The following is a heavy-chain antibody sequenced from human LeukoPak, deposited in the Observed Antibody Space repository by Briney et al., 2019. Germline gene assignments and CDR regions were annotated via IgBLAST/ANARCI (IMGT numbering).Heavy chain of an antibody. CDR1: GFTVSTNY. D-gene: IGHD1/OR15-1a*01. V-gene: IGHV3-53*01. Sequence: GGSLRLSCAASGFTVSTNYMSGVRQAPGKGLAWVSTIYSGGNTYYSDSVKGRFTISRDNSKNTVYLQMNSLRAEDTAVYYCAREKNSDDAFDIWGQGTMVTVSS. J-gene: IGHJ3*02. CDR3: AREKNSDDAFDI. CDR2: IYSGGNT.